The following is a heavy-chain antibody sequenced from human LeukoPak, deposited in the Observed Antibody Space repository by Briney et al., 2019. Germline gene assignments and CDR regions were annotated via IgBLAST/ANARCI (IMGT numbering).Heavy chain of an antibody. CDR1: GGSFSGYY. CDR2: INHSGST. V-gene: IGHV4-34*01. J-gene: IGHJ4*02. D-gene: IGHD1-20*01. Sequence: SETLSLTCAVYGGSFSGYYWSWIRQPPGKGLEWIGEINHSGSTNYNPSLKSRVTISVDTSKNQFSLKLSSVTAADTAVYYCASNNWNRNWGLDNWGQGTLVTVSS. CDR3: ASNNWNRNWGLDN.